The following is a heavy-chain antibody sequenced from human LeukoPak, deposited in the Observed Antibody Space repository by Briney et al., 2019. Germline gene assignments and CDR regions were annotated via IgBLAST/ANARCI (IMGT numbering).Heavy chain of an antibody. V-gene: IGHV3-7*01. CDR1: GFTFSSYW. J-gene: IGHJ4*02. CDR3: AREWASGDGYIVDY. Sequence: GGSLRLSCAASGFTFSSYWMSWVRQAPGKGLEWVANIKQDGSEKYYVDSVKGRFTISRDNAKNSLYLQMNSLRAEDTAVYYCAREWASGDGYIVDYWGQGTLVTVSS. CDR2: IKQDGSEK. D-gene: IGHD5-24*01.